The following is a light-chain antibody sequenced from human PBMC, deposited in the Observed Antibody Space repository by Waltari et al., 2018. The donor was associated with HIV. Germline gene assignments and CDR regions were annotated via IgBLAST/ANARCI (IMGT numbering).Light chain of an antibody. J-gene: IGLJ3*02. CDR2: EVS. V-gene: IGLV2-14*01. Sequence: QSALTQAASVSGSPGQSITISCTGTSSAVGGYNYVSWYQQHPGKAPKLMIYEVSNRPSGVSNRFAGSKSGNTASLTISGLQAEDEADYYCSSYTSSSTLGVFGGGTKLTVL. CDR1: SSAVGGYNY. CDR3: SSYTSSSTLGV.